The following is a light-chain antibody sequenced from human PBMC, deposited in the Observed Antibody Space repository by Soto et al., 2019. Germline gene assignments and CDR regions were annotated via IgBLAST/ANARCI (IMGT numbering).Light chain of an antibody. V-gene: IGLV2-14*01. J-gene: IGLJ1*01. CDR3: GSYTSTTYV. CDR1: SSDLGNYNY. Sequence: QSALAQPASVSGSPGQSITISCTGTSSDLGNYNYVSWYQQHPGTAPKLILYEVTNRPSGVSDRFSGSKSGNTASLSISGLQTEDEADYYCGSYTSTTYVFGT. CDR2: EVT.